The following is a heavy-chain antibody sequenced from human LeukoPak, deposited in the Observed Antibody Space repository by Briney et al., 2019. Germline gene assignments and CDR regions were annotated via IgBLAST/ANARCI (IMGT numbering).Heavy chain of an antibody. CDR3: ARIGITGTTSQGAFDI. D-gene: IGHD1-7*01. CDR1: GYSFTSYL. CDR2: IYPGDSDT. Sequence: GESLKISCKGSGYSFTSYLIGWVRQMPGKGLEWMGIIYPGDSDTRYSPSFQGQVTISADKSISTAYLQWSSLKASDTAMYYCARIGITGTTSQGAFDIWGQGTMVTVSS. J-gene: IGHJ3*02. V-gene: IGHV5-51*01.